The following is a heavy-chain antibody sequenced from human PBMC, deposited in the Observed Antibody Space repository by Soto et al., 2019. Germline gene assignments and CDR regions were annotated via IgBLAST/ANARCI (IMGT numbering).Heavy chain of an antibody. Sequence: QVQLVQSGAEVKKPGASVKLSCRTSGYTFTHYYIHWVRQAPGQGLEWLAIINPVSGSTNYAQDFQGRVTLAMDTSTTTVHMELSGLRAEDTAIFYCARDLAAGDYWGQGTLVTVSS. CDR3: ARDLAAGDY. V-gene: IGHV1-46*01. CDR2: INPVSGST. CDR1: GYTFTHYY. D-gene: IGHD6-13*01. J-gene: IGHJ4*02.